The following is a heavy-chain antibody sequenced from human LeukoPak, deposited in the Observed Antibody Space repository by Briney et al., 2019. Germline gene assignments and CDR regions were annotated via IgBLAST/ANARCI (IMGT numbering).Heavy chain of an antibody. J-gene: IGHJ4*02. CDR3: ARVGKVYDSSGYYYQASLYYFDY. V-gene: IGHV4-59*01. CDR2: IYYSGST. CDR1: GGSISSYY. D-gene: IGHD3-22*01. Sequence: SETLSLTCTVSGGSISSYYWSWIRQPPGKGLEWIGYIYYSGSTNYNPSLKSRVTISVNTSKNQFSLKLSSVTAADTAVYYCARVGKVYDSSGYYYQASLYYFDYWGQGTLVTVSS.